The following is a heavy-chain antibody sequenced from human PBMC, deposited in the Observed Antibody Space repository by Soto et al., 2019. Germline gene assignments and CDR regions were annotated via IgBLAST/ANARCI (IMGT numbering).Heavy chain of an antibody. Sequence: EVQLVESGGGLVQPGRSLRLSCAASGFTFDDYAMHWVRQAPGKGLEWVSGISWNSGSLGYGDSVKGRFTISRDNAKNSLYLQMNSLRPEDTAFYYCVKDNGGYYDSSGNFEYWGQGTLVTVSS. V-gene: IGHV3-9*01. D-gene: IGHD3-22*01. J-gene: IGHJ4*02. CDR2: ISWNSGSL. CDR1: GFTFDDYA. CDR3: VKDNGGYYDSSGNFEY.